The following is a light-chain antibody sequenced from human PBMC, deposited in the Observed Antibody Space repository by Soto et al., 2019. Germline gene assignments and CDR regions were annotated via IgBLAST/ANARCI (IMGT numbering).Light chain of an antibody. Sequence: QSALTQPASVSGSPGQSITIYCTGTSGDVGGYKFVSWYQQHPGKAPKLMIYEVSNRPSGVSSRFSGSKSGNTASLTISGLRAEDEADYFCGSYTGNSYVFGNGTKVTVL. J-gene: IGLJ1*01. CDR2: EVS. V-gene: IGLV2-14*01. CDR1: SGDVGGYKF. CDR3: GSYTGNSYV.